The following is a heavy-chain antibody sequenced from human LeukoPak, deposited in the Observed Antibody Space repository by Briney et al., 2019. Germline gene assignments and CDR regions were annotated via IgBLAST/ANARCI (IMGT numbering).Heavy chain of an antibody. V-gene: IGHV4-4*07. CDR2: IYGSGST. J-gene: IGHJ4*02. Sequence: SETLSLTCTVSSGSVSSYYWSWIRQPAGKGLEWIGRIYGSGSTIYNPSLKSRVTMSLDTSKNQFSLKLSSVTAADTAVYYCARGLLLWFGELSYFDYWGQGTLVTVSS. CDR1: SGSVSSYY. D-gene: IGHD3-10*01. CDR3: ARGLLLWFGELSYFDY.